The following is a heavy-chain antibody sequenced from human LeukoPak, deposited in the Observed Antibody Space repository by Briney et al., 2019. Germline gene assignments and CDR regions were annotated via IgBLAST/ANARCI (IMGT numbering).Heavy chain of an antibody. V-gene: IGHV4-59*01. D-gene: IGHD5-18*01. CDR3: ARGHVGYTSPQTFDY. CDR1: GGSISSYY. J-gene: IGHJ4*02. Sequence: SETLSLACTVSGGSISSYYWSWIRQPPGKGLEWIGYIYYSGSTNYNPSLTSRVTISVDTSKNQFSLKLSSVTAADTAVYYCARGHVGYTSPQTFDYWGQGTLVTVSS. CDR2: IYYSGST.